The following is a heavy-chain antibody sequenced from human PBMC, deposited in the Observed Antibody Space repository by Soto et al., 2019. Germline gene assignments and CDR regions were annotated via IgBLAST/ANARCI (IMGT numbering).Heavy chain of an antibody. Sequence: QVQLVQSGAEVKKPGASVKVSCKASGYTFTSYYIHWVRQAPGQGLEWMGIINPNGGSTNYAQKFQGRVTMTRDTSTSTVYMDLSSLRPEDTAVYYCARGLFAGDVWGKGTTVTVSS. J-gene: IGHJ6*04. V-gene: IGHV1-46*03. CDR2: INPNGGST. CDR1: GYTFTSYY. CDR3: ARGLFAGDV.